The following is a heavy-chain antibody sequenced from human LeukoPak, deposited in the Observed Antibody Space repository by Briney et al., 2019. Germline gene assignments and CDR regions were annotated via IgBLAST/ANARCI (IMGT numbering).Heavy chain of an antibody. CDR2: ISAYNGNT. D-gene: IGHD3-10*01. CDR1: GYTFTSYG. CDR3: ARDLIVGVY. Sequence: GASVKVSCKASGYTFTSYGISWVRQAPGQGLEWMGWISAYNGNTNYAQKFQGRVTMTRNTSISTAYMELSSLRSEDTAVYYCARDLIVGVYWGQGTLVTVSS. J-gene: IGHJ4*02. V-gene: IGHV1-18*01.